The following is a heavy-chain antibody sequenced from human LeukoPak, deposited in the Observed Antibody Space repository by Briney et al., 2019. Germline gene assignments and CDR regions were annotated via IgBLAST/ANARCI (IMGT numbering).Heavy chain of an antibody. J-gene: IGHJ6*03. CDR3: ARAKSGGAYTFYYYMDV. D-gene: IGHD1-26*01. CDR1: GGSISSSSYY. CDR2: IYYSGST. Sequence: SETLSLTCTVSGGSISSSSYYWGWIRQPPGKGLEWIGYIYYSGSTNYNPSLKSRVTISVDTSKNQFSLKLSSVTAADTAVYYCARAKSGGAYTFYYYMDVWGKGTTVTVSS. V-gene: IGHV4-61*05.